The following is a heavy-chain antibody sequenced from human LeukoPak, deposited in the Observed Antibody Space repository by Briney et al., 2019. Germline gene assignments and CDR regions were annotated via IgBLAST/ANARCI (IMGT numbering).Heavy chain of an antibody. D-gene: IGHD3-9*01. V-gene: IGHV3-74*01. CDR2: INSDGSST. J-gene: IGHJ4*02. Sequence: PGGSLRLSCAASGFTFSSYSMNWVRQAPGKGLVWVSRINSDGSSTSYADSVKGRFTISRDNAKNTLYLQMNSLRAEDTAAYYCARSPTYYDILTGYYPAYYFDYWGQGTLVTVSS. CDR1: GFTFSSYS. CDR3: ARSPTYYDILTGYYPAYYFDY.